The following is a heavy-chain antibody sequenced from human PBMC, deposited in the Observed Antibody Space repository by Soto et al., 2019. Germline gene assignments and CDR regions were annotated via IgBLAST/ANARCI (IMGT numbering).Heavy chain of an antibody. CDR1: GYILSSYN. CDR2: INPSGGRT. J-gene: IGHJ4*02. D-gene: IGHD2-21*02. CDR3: ARTYCAADCPRRDFDY. V-gene: IGHV1-46*01. Sequence: ASVKVSCKASGYILSSYNMHWVRQAPGQGLEWMGMINPSGGRTSYAQKFHDRVTMTRDTSTNTVYMELSSLRSDDTAVYYCARTYCAADCPRRDFDYWGQGTPVTVSS.